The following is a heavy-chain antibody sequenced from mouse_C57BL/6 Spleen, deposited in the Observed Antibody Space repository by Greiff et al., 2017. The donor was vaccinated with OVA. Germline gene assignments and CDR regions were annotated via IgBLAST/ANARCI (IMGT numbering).Heavy chain of an antibody. J-gene: IGHJ2*01. V-gene: IGHV1-80*01. CDR3: ARVGVYYGPLDY. D-gene: IGHD2-1*01. CDR1: GYAFSSYW. Sequence: VQLQQSGAELVKPGASVKISCKASGYAFSSYWMNWVKQRPGKGLEWIGQIYPGDGDTNYNGKFNGKATLTADKSSSTAYMQLSSLTSEDSAVYFCARVGVYYGPLDYWGQGTTLTVSS. CDR2: IYPGDGDT.